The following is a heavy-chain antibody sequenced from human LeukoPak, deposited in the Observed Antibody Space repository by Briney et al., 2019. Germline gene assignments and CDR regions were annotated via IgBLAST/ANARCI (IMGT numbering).Heavy chain of an antibody. CDR2: INYNGGST. CDR1: GFSFEDYG. Sequence: GRSLRLSCAVTGFSFEDYGMHWVRQPPGKGLELVSSINYNGGSTQYADSVKGRFTIARDNAKNSLFLQLNSLRPEDSALYYCARHMVPTNTFLFYGLDVWGQGTTVTVSS. J-gene: IGHJ6*02. V-gene: IGHV3-9*01. CDR3: ARHMVPTNTFLFYGLDV. D-gene: IGHD2-21*01.